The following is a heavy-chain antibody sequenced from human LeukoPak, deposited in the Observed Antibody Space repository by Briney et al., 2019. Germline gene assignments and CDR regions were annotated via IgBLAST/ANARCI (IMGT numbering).Heavy chain of an antibody. J-gene: IGHJ2*01. V-gene: IGHV3-7*01. Sequence: GGSLRLSCAASGFTFSRYYMTWVRQAPGKGLEWVANIKQDGSEKFYVDSVKGRFTISRDNAKNSLFLQMNSLRAEDTAVYYCVRWIASGSGIYWYFDVWGRGTLVTVSS. CDR1: GFTFSRYY. D-gene: IGHD1-26*01. CDR3: VRWIASGSGIYWYFDV. CDR2: IKQDGSEK.